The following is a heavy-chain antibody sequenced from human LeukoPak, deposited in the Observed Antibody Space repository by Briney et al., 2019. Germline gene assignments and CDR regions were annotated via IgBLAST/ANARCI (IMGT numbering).Heavy chain of an antibody. CDR3: ARGSFKVVGATERFDYYFDY. CDR1: GYAFTGYY. CDR2: INPNSGGT. J-gene: IGHJ4*02. D-gene: IGHD1-26*01. V-gene: IGHV1-2*02. Sequence: ASVKVSCKASGYAFTGYYMHWVRQAPGQGLEWMGWINPNSGGTNYAQKFQGRVTMTRDTSISTAYMELSRLRSDDTAVYYCARGSFKVVGATERFDYYFDYWGQGTLVTVSS.